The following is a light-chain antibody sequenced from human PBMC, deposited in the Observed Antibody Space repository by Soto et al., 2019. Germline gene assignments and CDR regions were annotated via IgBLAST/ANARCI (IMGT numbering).Light chain of an antibody. Sequence: DLQMTQSPSSLSASVGDRVTITCQASQDISNYLNWYQQKPGKAPKLLIYDASNLETGVPSRFSGSGSWTDFTFTISSLQPEDIATYYCQQYDNLPFGGGTKVEIK. J-gene: IGKJ4*01. CDR3: QQYDNLP. CDR1: QDISNY. CDR2: DAS. V-gene: IGKV1-33*01.